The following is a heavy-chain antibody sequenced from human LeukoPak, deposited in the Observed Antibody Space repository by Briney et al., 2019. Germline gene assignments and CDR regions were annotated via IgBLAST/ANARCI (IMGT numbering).Heavy chain of an antibody. V-gene: IGHV3-7*01. CDR1: GFTFSTSW. D-gene: IGHD3-16*01. Sequence: GGSLTLSCAASGFTFSTSWMGWVRQTPGKGLEWVANIKQEGSGETHGVSVKGRFTISRDSPKNSLYSKMNSLRAEDTSVYYCTRGGGDCWGQGTLVTVSS. J-gene: IGHJ4*02. CDR2: IKQEGSGE. CDR3: TRGGGDC.